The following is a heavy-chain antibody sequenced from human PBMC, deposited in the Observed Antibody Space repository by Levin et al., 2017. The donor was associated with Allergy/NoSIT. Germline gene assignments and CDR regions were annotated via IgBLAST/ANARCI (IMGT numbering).Heavy chain of an antibody. J-gene: IGHJ5*01. CDR2: LYNSGRT. Sequence: NPSETLSLTCAVSGDSISSYHWNWLRQPPGKELEWIGCLYNSGRTKYNPSLQSRVTISVDATKNQFSLKLSSVSASDTAVYYCARDQGSSGWYGWIDFWGQGTLVTVSS. D-gene: IGHD3-22*01. CDR1: GDSISSYH. V-gene: IGHV4-59*01. CDR3: ARDQGSSGWYGWIDF.